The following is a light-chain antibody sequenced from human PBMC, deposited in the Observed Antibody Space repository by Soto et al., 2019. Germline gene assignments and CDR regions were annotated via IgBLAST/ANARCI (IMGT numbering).Light chain of an antibody. J-gene: IGLJ1*01. Sequence: QSVHTQHPSVSGSPGHSITIPCTGTNSDVCGYNYVSWYQHHPGKAPKLMIYEVFNRPSGVSSRFSGSKYGSTASLTISGLQAEGEADYYCSSYTTTNTLSVFGTGTKVTVL. CDR1: NSDVCGYNY. V-gene: IGLV2-14*01. CDR3: SSYTTTNTLSV. CDR2: EVF.